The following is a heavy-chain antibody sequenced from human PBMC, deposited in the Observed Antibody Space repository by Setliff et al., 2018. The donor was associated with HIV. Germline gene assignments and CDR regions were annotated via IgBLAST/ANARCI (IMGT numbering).Heavy chain of an antibody. Sequence: PSETLSLTCAVSGGSISSSNWWTWVRQPPGKGLEWIGEIYHSGSTNYNPSLRSPVTISVDKSKNHFSLKVTSVTAADTAVYYCARGVNDFWSGYHGRWFDPWGQGTLVTVSS. V-gene: IGHV4-4*02. CDR3: ARGVNDFWSGYHGRWFDP. CDR2: IYHSGST. CDR1: GGSISSSNW. D-gene: IGHD3-3*01. J-gene: IGHJ5*02.